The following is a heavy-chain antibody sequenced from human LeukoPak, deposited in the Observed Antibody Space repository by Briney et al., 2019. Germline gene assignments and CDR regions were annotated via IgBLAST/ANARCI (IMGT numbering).Heavy chain of an antibody. J-gene: IGHJ6*04. D-gene: IGHD3-10*01. CDR2: INSDGSST. CDR1: GFTFSSYW. V-gene: IGHV3-74*01. Sequence: GGSLRLSCAASGFTFSSYWMHWVRQAPGKGLVWVSRINSDGSSTSYADSVKGRFTISRDNAKNTLYLQMNSLRAEDTAVYYCASLLRSYYYYYYGMDVWGKGTTVTVSS. CDR3: ASLLRSYYYYYYGMDV.